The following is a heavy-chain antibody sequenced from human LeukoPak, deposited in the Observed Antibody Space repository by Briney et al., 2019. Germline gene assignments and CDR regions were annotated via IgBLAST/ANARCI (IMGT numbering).Heavy chain of an antibody. J-gene: IGHJ4*02. D-gene: IGHD6-13*01. Sequence: SSETLSLTCTVSGDSISSSTYYWGWIRQPPGKGLEWIGSIYYSGSTYYNPSLKSRVTISMDTSKNQFSLRLSSVTAADTAVYYCARRGSSFFDYWGQGILVTVSS. V-gene: IGHV4-39*01. CDR3: ARRGSSFFDY. CDR1: GDSISSSTYY. CDR2: IYYSGST.